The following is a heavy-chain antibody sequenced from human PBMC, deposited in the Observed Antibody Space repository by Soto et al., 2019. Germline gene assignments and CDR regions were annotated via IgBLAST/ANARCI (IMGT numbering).Heavy chain of an antibody. CDR1: GGTFSSYA. V-gene: IGHV1-69*12. J-gene: IGHJ6*02. Sequence: QVQLVQSGAEVKKPGSSVKVSCKASGGTFSSYAISWVRQAPGQGLEWMGGIIPIFGTADYAQKFQGRVTINAAEPTSTAYVEVSSLRSEDTAVYYCAKNPENYYYGMDVWGQGTTVTVSS. CDR3: AKNPENYYYGMDV. CDR2: IIPIFGTA.